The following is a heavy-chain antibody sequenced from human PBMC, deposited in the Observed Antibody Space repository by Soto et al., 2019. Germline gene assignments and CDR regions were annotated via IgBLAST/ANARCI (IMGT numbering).Heavy chain of an antibody. Sequence: EEQLVESGGDLVQPGGSLRLSCTSSGFALDTYDMNWVRRAPGQDLEWISHIATGGDRIYYADSVKGRFTISRDNARNSLYLHMNSLRADDAALYYCAGAHVLMFASYDAFNVWGQGTLVTVSS. J-gene: IGHJ3*01. D-gene: IGHD2-21*01. CDR3: AGAHVLMFASYDAFNV. V-gene: IGHV3-48*03. CDR1: GFALDTYD. CDR2: IATGGDRI.